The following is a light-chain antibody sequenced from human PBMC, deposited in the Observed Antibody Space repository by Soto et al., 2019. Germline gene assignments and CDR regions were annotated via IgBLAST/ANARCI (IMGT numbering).Light chain of an antibody. CDR3: SSYTSSSRYV. CDR2: DVS. V-gene: IGLV2-14*01. J-gene: IGLJ1*01. CDR1: SSDVGGYNY. Sequence: QSVLTQPASVSGSPGQSITISCTRTSSDVGGYNYVSWYQQHPGKAPKLMIYDVSNRPSGVSNRFSGSKSGNTASLTISGLQAEDEADYYCSSYTSSSRYVFGNGTKVTVL.